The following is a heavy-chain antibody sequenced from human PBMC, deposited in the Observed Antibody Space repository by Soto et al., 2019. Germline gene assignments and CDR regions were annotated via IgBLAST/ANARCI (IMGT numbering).Heavy chain of an antibody. V-gene: IGHV1-69*01. Sequence: QVQLVQSETEVKKPGSAVRVSCKASGGTFNTYAMNWVRQAPGQGLEWMGGILPMFDRPRYAQKFQGRVKITVDEPTTTEYMELSSLRSDDTAVYYCTRSIGSGGVIGGFDYWGQGTLVTVSS. CDR1: GGTFNTYA. CDR2: ILPMFDRP. J-gene: IGHJ4*02. CDR3: TRSIGSGGVIGGFDY. D-gene: IGHD3-16*02.